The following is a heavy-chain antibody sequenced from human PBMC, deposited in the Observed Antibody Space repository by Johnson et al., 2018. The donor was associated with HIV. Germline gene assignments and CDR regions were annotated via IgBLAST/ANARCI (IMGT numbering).Heavy chain of an antibody. CDR1: GFTFRSYA. V-gene: IGHV3-9*01. Sequence: VESGGGVVQPGKSLRLSCEASGFTFRSYAMHWVRQAPGKGLEWVSGISWNSGSIGYADSVKGRFTISRDNAKNSLYLQMNSLRAEDTALYYCAKDHAAAEGSEGAFDIWGQGTMVTVSS. CDR2: ISWNSGSI. CDR3: AKDHAAAEGSEGAFDI. D-gene: IGHD6-13*01. J-gene: IGHJ3*02.